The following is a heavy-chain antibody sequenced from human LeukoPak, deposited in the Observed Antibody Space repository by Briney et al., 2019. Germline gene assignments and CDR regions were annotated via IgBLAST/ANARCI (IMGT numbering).Heavy chain of an antibody. D-gene: IGHD1-26*01. V-gene: IGHV3-9*01. J-gene: IGHJ6*02. Sequence: GGSLRLSCAASGFTFDDYAMHWVRQAPGKGLEWVSGISWNSGSIGYADSVKGRFTISRDNAKNSLYLQMNSLRAEDTALYYCAKDSQWELLYPLIASYGMDVWGQGTTVTVSS. CDR2: ISWNSGSI. CDR3: AKDSQWELLYPLIASYGMDV. CDR1: GFTFDDYA.